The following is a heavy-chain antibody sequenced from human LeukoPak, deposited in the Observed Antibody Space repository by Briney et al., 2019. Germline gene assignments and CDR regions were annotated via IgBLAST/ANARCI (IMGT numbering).Heavy chain of an antibody. CDR2: IWYDGSNK. V-gene: IGHV3-33*01. Sequence: GGSLRLSCAASGFTFSSYGMHWVRQAPGKGPEWVAVIWYDGSNKYYADSVKGRFTISRDNAKNTLYLQMNSLSAEDTAVYYCARDKDPTVFDYWGQGTLVTVSS. CDR3: ARDKDPTVFDY. J-gene: IGHJ4*02. CDR1: GFTFSSYG. D-gene: IGHD2-15*01.